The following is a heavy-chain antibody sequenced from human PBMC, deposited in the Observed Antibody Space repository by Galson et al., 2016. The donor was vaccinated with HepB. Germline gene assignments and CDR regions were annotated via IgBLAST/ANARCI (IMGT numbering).Heavy chain of an antibody. Sequence: SLRLSCAASGFTFEDYALHWVRQTPGKGLEWVSGISWNSRSIGYADSVKGRFTVSRDNAKRFLYLQVNSLRTEDTALYFCAKSLRVLRPLNDWGQGSQVIVSA. CDR1: GFTFEDYA. J-gene: IGHJ4*02. CDR3: AKSLRVLRPLND. D-gene: IGHD3-3*01. CDR2: ISWNSRSI. V-gene: IGHV3-9*01.